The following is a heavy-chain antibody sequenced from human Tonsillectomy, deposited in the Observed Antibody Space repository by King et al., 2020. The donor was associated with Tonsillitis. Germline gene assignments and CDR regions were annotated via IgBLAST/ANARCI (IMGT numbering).Heavy chain of an antibody. CDR3: ARDACYDFWSGYSCRWFDP. CDR2: ISAYNGNT. J-gene: IGHJ5*02. CDR1: GYTFTSYG. D-gene: IGHD3-3*01. Sequence: VQLVESGAEVKKPGASVKVSCTASGYTFTSYGISWVRQAPGQGLEWMGWISAYNGNTNYAQKLQGRVTMTTDTSTSTAYMELRSLRSDDTAVYYCARDACYDFWSGYSCRWFDPWGQGTLVTVSS. V-gene: IGHV1-18*01.